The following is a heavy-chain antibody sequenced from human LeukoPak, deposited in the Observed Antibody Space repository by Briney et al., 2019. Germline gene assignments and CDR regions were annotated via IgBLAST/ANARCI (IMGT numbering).Heavy chain of an antibody. CDR2: ISSSSSYI. Sequence: GGSLRLSCAASGFTFSSYSMNWVRQAPGKGLEWVSSISSSSSYIYYADSVKGRFTISRDNSKNTLYLQMNSLRAEDTAVYYCAKILAYCGGDCYSVDYWGQGTLVTVSS. D-gene: IGHD2-21*02. J-gene: IGHJ4*02. CDR1: GFTFSSYS. V-gene: IGHV3-21*01. CDR3: AKILAYCGGDCYSVDY.